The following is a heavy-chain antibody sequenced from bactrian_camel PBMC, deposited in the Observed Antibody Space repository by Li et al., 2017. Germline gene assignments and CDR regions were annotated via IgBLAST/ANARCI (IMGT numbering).Heavy chain of an antibody. J-gene: IGHJ4*01. D-gene: IGHD2*01. V-gene: IGHV3S6*01. Sequence: SLRLSCTASEFTYSRTWLGWFRQGPGKEREGVASTYTDGIVFYYADSVKGRFVISLDNAKNTMYLHMATLKPEDTAMYYCAAYEVCSGEAWTVRHLGQGTQVTVS. CDR1: EFTYSRTW. CDR2: TYTDGIVF. CDR3: AAYEVCSGEAWTVRH.